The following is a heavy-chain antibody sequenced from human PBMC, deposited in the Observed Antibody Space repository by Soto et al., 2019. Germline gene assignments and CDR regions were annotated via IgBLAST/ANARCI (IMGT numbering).Heavy chain of an antibody. J-gene: IGHJ6*02. Sequence: GSSVKPSCKASGYTVTDYYMHWVRQAPGQRIEWMGWINPNSGGTNYAQRFQGWVTMTRDTAISTAYREPSRLRSDDTAVYYCARGGISYYYDSSGDYVNYYYYYGMDVWGQGTTVTVSS. CDR2: INPNSGGT. V-gene: IGHV1-2*04. CDR1: GYTVTDYY. CDR3: ARGGISYYYDSSGDYVNYYYYYGMDV. D-gene: IGHD3-22*01.